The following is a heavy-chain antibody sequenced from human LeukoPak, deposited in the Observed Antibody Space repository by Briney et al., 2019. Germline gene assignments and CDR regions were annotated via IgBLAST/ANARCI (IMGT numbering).Heavy chain of an antibody. CDR2: IKHDGSEK. J-gene: IGHJ4*02. CDR3: ARGFRGWYAEGFDY. Sequence: GGSLRLSCAASGLNFSSYWMSWVRQAPGKGLEWVANIKHDGSEKYYLDSVKGRFTISRDNAKNSLYLQMNSLRAEDTAVYYCARGFRGWYAEGFDYWGQGTLVTVSS. V-gene: IGHV3-7*01. D-gene: IGHD6-19*01. CDR1: GLNFSSYW.